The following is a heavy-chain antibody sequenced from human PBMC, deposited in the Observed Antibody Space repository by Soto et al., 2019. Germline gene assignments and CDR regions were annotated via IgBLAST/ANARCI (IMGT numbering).Heavy chain of an antibody. CDR1: GFTFSSYG. Sequence: VQLVESGGGVVQPGRSLRLSCAASGFTFSSYGMHWVRQAPGKGLEWVAVISDDGSNKYYVDSVKGRFTISRDNSKTTLWLQMNSLRPEDTAVFYCAATYSGSYYAVDYWGQGTLVTVSS. CDR3: AATYSGSYYAVDY. CDR2: ISDDGSNK. V-gene: IGHV3-30*03. D-gene: IGHD1-26*01. J-gene: IGHJ4*02.